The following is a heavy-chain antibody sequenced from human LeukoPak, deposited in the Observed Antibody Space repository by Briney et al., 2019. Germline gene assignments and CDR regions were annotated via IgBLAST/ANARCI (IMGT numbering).Heavy chain of an antibody. CDR1: GFTFSSYS. J-gene: IGHJ4*02. D-gene: IGHD3-22*01. CDR3: ARDQGITMIVVVTPPDY. CDR2: ISSSSSSYI. V-gene: IGHV3-21*01. Sequence: GGSLRLSCAASGFTFSSYSMNWVRQAPGKGLEWVSSISSSSSSYIYYADSVKGRFTISRDNAKNSLYLQMNSLRAEDTAVYYCARDQGITMIVVVTPPDYWGQGTLVTVSS.